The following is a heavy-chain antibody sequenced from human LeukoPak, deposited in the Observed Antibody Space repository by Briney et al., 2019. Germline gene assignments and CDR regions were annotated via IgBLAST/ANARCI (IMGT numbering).Heavy chain of an antibody. J-gene: IGHJ2*01. CDR1: GASISSDY. D-gene: IGHD2-8*01. CDR2: ISYSGST. Sequence: PSETLSLTCTASGASISSDYWSRIRQPPGKGLELTGFISYSGSTTYNPSLKSRVTISVDTSRSQFSLKLTSVTAADTAVYYCARLGSNNGWYWHFDVWGRGTLVTVSS. CDR3: ARLGSNNGWYWHFDV. V-gene: IGHV4-59*08.